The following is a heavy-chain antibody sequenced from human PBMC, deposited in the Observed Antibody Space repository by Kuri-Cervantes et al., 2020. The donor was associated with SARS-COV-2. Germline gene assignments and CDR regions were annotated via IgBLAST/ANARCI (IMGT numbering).Heavy chain of an antibody. J-gene: IGHJ6*03. CDR2: ISSNSKYI. CDR3: ARDGVPHSAVAYYYSYNMDV. Sequence: GGSLRLSCAASGFTFTTYTMNCVRQAPGRGLGWVACISSNSKYIYYGDSVTGRCTVSRDNAMNSVFLEMNSLRAADTAVYYCARDGVPHSAVAYYYSYNMDVWGKGTTVTVSS. D-gene: IGHD5-18*01. CDR1: GFTFTTYT. V-gene: IGHV3-21*06.